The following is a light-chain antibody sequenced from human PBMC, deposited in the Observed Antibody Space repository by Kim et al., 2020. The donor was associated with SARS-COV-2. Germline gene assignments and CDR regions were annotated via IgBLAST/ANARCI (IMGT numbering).Light chain of an antibody. J-gene: IGKJ4*01. V-gene: IGKV1-5*03. CDR3: QQYNSYPLT. CDR1: QSICSW. Sequence: ASVGDRITITCRASQSICSWLAWYQQKPGKAPKLLIYKASSLQSGVPSRFSGSGSGTEFTLTISSLQPDDFATYCCQQYNSYPLTFGGGTKVDIK. CDR2: KAS.